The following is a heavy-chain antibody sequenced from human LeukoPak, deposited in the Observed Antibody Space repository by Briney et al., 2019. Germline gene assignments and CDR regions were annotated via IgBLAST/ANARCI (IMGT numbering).Heavy chain of an antibody. V-gene: IGHV3-74*01. CDR3: AREARVGGALQY. CDR1: GFTFSSYW. J-gene: IGHJ4*02. Sequence: PGGSLRLSCAASGFTFSSYWMHWVRQAPGKGLVWVSRMNTDGSFTTYADSVQGRFTISRDTAKNTLFLQMNSLRAEDTAVYYCAREARVGGALQYWGQGTLVTVSS. D-gene: IGHD1-26*01. CDR2: MNTDGSFT.